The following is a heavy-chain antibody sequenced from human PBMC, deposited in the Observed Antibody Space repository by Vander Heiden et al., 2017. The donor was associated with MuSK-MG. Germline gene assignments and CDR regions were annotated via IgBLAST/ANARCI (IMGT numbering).Heavy chain of an antibody. CDR1: GFTFADYA. CDR3: AKDISSRSSRRAFDY. CDR2: ISWNSAGI. D-gene: IGHD6-6*01. Sequence: EVQLVESGGVLVQPGSSLRLSCAACGFTFADYAMHWVRQAPGKGLEWVSGISWNSAGIGYADSVKGRFTISRDNAKHSLYLQMNSLRAEDTAFYYCAKDISSRSSRRAFDYWGQGTLVTVSS. J-gene: IGHJ4*02. V-gene: IGHV3-9*01.